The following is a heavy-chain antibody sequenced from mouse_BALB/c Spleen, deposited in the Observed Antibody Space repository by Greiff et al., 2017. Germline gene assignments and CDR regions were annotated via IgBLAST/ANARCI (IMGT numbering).Heavy chain of an antibody. CDR2: ISYDGSN. CDR1: GYSITSGYY. CDR3: ARGSTMNTPYY. J-gene: IGHJ2*01. V-gene: IGHV3-6*02. D-gene: IGHD2-4*01. Sequence: EVQLQESGPGLVKPSQSLSLTCSVTGYSITSGYYWNWIRQFPGNKLEWMGYISYDGSNNYNPSLKNRISITRDTSKNQFFLKLNSVTTEDTATYYCARGSTMNTPYYWGQGTTLTVSS.